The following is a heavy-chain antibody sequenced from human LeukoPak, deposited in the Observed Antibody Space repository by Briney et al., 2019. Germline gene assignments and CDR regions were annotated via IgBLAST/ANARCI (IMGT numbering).Heavy chain of an antibody. V-gene: IGHV4-39*01. CDR2: IYYSGTT. Sequence: SETLSLTCNVSGGTISSISYHWGWIRQPPGEGLEWIGSIYYSGTTFYKSSLKSRVTISVDTSKNQFSLKLSSVTAADTAVYYCARHRGADLWSGYSAFDYWGQGTLVTVSS. D-gene: IGHD3-3*01. CDR3: ARHRGADLWSGYSAFDY. J-gene: IGHJ4*02. CDR1: GGTISSISYH.